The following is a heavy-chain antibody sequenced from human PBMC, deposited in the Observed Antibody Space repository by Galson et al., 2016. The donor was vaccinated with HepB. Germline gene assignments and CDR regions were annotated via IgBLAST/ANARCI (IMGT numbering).Heavy chain of an antibody. D-gene: IGHD5-12*01. V-gene: IGHV3-9*01. CDR3: VKDIGRGYDYYYSYGMDV. CDR2: ISWNSVTI. CDR1: GFTFDDYA. J-gene: IGHJ6*04. Sequence: SLRLSCAASGFTFDDYAMHWVRQAPGKGLEWVSGISWNSVTIGYADSVKGRFTISRDNAKNSLYLQMNSVRPEDPALYYCVKDIGRGYDYYYSYGMDVWGKGTTVTVSS.